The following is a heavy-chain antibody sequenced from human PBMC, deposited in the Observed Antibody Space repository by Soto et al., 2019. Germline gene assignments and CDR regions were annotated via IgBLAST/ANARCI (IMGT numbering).Heavy chain of an antibody. J-gene: IGHJ4*02. CDR3: ARGQNWNYHLFDY. V-gene: IGHV4-34*01. CDR2: INHSGST. CDR1: GGSFSGYY. D-gene: IGHD1-7*01. Sequence: SETLSLTCAVYGGSFSGYYWSWIRQPPGKGLEWIGEINHSGSTNYNPSLKSRVTISVDTSKNQFSLKLSSVTAADTAVYYCARGQNWNYHLFDYWGQGTLVTVSS.